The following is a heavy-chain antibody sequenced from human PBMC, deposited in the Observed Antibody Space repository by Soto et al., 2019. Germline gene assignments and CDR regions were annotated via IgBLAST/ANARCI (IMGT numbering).Heavy chain of an antibody. J-gene: IGHJ4*02. Sequence: GGSLRLSCAASGFTFSSYGMHWVRQAPGKGLEWVAVIWYDGSNKYYADSVKGRFTISRDNSKNTLYLQMNSLRAEDTAVYYCARERYYDFRPGLEFDYWGQGTLVTVSS. V-gene: IGHV3-33*01. CDR3: ARERYYDFRPGLEFDY. D-gene: IGHD3-3*01. CDR2: IWYDGSNK. CDR1: GFTFSSYG.